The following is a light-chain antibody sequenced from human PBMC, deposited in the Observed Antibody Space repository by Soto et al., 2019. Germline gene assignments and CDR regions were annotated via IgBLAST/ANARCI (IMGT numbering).Light chain of an antibody. CDR2: LERSGSY. CDR3: ETWDSNTRV. J-gene: IGLJ2*01. CDR1: SGHSGYV. Sequence: QPVLTQSSSASASLGSSVRLTCTLSSGHSGYVIAWHQQQPGKAPRYLMKLERSGSYNKGSGVPDRFSGSSSGADRYFTISNLQSEDEDDYYCETWDSNTRVFGGGTKLTVL. V-gene: IGLV4-60*03.